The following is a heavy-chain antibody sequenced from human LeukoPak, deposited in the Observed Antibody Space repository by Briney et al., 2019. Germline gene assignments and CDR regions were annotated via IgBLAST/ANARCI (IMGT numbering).Heavy chain of an antibody. D-gene: IGHD3-16*02. CDR2: INHSGST. V-gene: IGHV4-39*07. CDR1: GGSISSSSYY. Sequence: SETLSLTCTVSGGSISSSSYYWSWIRQPPGKGLEWIGEINHSGSTNYNPSLKSRVTISVDTSKNQFSLKLSSVTAADTAVYYCARGSYYDYVWGSYRKYFFDYWGQGTLVTVSS. J-gene: IGHJ4*02. CDR3: ARGSYYDYVWGSYRKYFFDY.